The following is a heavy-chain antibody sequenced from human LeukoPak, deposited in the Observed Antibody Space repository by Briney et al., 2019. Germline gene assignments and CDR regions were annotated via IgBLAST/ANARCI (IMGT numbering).Heavy chain of an antibody. CDR3: ARGSLTTVVTHFDY. CDR1: GGSISSYY. V-gene: IGHV4-59*01. J-gene: IGHJ4*02. Sequence: SETLSLTCTVSGGSISSYYWSWIRQPPGKGLEWIGYIHYSGSTNYNPSLKSRVTISVDTSKNQFSLKLSSVTAADTAVYYCARGSLTTVVTHFDYWGQGTLVTVSS. D-gene: IGHD4-17*01. CDR2: IHYSGST.